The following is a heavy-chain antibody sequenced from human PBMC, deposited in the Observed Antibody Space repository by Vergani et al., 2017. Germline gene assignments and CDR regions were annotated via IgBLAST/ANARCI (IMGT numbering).Heavy chain of an antibody. Sequence: VQLVASGGGLVKPGESLRLSCEAAGFTFGTYSMNWVRQAPGKGLEWVSSISATSKYKYYAYSVKGRFTISRDNAKNLLFLQMSSLRAEDTAVYFCTRDLMCISAAWSRGQGVLVTVSS. V-gene: IGHV3-21*02. D-gene: IGHD6-13*01. CDR2: ISATSKYK. CDR3: TRDLMCISAAWS. J-gene: IGHJ4*02. CDR1: GFTFGTYS.